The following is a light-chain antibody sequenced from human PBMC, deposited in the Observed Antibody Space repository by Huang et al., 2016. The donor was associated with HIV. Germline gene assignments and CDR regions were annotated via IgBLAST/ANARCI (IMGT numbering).Light chain of an antibody. CDR3: QHYKTYPLT. CDR1: QDISHY. Sequence: DIQMTQSPFSLSASVGDRVTITCRASQDISHYLVWFQQRPGKVPKALIYAASTLQSGVPSRFSGSGSGTEFTLTINSLQPGDFATYYCQHYKTYPLTFGQGTKLEMK. V-gene: IGKV1-16*01. CDR2: AAS. J-gene: IGKJ2*01.